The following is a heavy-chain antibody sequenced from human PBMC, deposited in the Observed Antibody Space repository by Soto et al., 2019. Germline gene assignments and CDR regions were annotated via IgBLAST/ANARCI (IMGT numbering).Heavy chain of an antibody. Sequence: LSLPCTVSGGSISSGNYYWSWLRQPPGKGLEWIGYMYYSAMPYYNPSLKSRVSISVDTSKNQFSLSMTSVTAADTAVYYCARGAAILFYYFDFWGQGTLFTVSS. CDR3: ARGAAILFYYFDF. J-gene: IGHJ4*02. CDR1: GGSISSGNYY. D-gene: IGHD2-2*02. CDR2: MYYSAMP. V-gene: IGHV4-30-4*01.